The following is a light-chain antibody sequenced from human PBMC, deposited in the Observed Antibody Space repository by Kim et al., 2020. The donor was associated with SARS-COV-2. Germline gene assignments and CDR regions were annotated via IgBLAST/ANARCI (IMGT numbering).Light chain of an antibody. CDR1: QGISSY. V-gene: IGKV1-39*01. Sequence: DIQMTQSPSSLSASVGDRVTITCRASQGISSYLNWYQQKPGKAPKLLIYAASTLQSGVPSRFSGSGSGTDFTLTISSLQPEDFATYYCQQYYSYPLTFGQGTKVDIK. J-gene: IGKJ1*01. CDR2: AAS. CDR3: QQYYSYPLT.